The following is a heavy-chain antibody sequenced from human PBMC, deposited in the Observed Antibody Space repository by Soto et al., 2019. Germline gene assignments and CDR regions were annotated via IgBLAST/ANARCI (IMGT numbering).Heavy chain of an antibody. Sequence: ASVKVSCKASGYTFTSYDINWVRQATGQGLEYLGWMNANSGNTGYVQKFQGRVTMTRDTSMSTAYMELRSLRSDDTAVYYCARDHLQLTLTVGDYWGQGTLVTVSS. CDR1: GYTFTSYD. CDR3: ARDHLQLTLTVGDY. J-gene: IGHJ4*02. CDR2: MNANSGNT. V-gene: IGHV1-8*01. D-gene: IGHD6-13*01.